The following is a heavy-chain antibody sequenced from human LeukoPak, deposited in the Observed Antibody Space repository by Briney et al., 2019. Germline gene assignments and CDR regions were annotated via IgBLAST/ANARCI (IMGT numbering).Heavy chain of an antibody. V-gene: IGHV3-66*01. Sequence: GGSLRLSCAASGFTFSSYGMSWVRQAPGKGLEWVSVIYSGGSTYYADSVKGRFTISRDNSKNTLYLQMNSLRAEDTAVYYCARWPESRIQGFFYYYMDVWGKGTTVTISS. CDR3: ARWPESRIQGFFYYYMDV. D-gene: IGHD5-18*01. CDR2: IYSGGST. CDR1: GFTFSSYG. J-gene: IGHJ6*03.